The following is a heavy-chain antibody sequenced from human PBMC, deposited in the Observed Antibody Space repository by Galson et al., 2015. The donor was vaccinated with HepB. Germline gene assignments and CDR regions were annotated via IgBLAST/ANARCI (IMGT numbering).Heavy chain of an antibody. CDR1: GFTFSSYA. CDR2: ISSGGGTT. V-gene: IGHV3-23*01. J-gene: IGHJ4*02. Sequence: SLRLSCAASGFTFSSYAMSWVRQAPGKGLEWVSTISSGGGTTYYADSVKGRFTISRDNSKNTLYLQMNTLRAEDTAVYYCAKDPLGGGWFGAGGVNYFDYWGQGTLVTVSS. D-gene: IGHD3-10*01. CDR3: AKDPLGGGWFGAGGVNYFDY.